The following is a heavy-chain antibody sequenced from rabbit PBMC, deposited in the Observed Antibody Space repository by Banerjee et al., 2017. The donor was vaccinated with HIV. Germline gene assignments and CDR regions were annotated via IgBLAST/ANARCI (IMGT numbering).Heavy chain of an antibody. D-gene: IGHD4-1*01. CDR2: VDIGSSGST. CDR1: GFSFSSGVY. Sequence: QSLEESGGDLVKPGASLTLTCTASGFSFSSGVYMCWVRQAPGKGLEWIGCVDIGSSGSTYCASWAKGRFTISKTSSTTVTLQMTSLTAADTATYFCARDLAGVIGWNFGLWGPGTLVTVS. CDR3: ARDLAGVIGWNFGL. J-gene: IGHJ6*01. V-gene: IGHV1S40*01.